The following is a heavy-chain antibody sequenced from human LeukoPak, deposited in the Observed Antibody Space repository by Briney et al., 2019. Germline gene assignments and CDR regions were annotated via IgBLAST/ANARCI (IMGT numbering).Heavy chain of an antibody. CDR1: GGSFRGYY. D-gene: IGHD3-22*01. V-gene: IGHV4-34*01. Sequence: PSETLSLTCAVYGGSFRGYYWSWIRQPPGKGLEWIGEINHSGSTNYNPSLKSRVTISVDTSKNQFSLKLSSVTAADTAVYYCARGPGAIVVVTPAWGYFDYWGQGTLVTVSS. CDR3: ARGPGAIVVVTPAWGYFDY. J-gene: IGHJ4*02. CDR2: INHSGST.